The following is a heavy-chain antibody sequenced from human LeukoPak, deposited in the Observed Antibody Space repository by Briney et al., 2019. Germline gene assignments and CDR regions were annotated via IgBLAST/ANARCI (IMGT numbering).Heavy chain of an antibody. CDR2: ITGSGASN. CDR1: GFTFSSYA. CDR3: AKGGSSWYYFDY. J-gene: IGHJ4*02. V-gene: IGHV3-23*01. D-gene: IGHD6-13*01. Sequence: PGGSLRLSCAASGFTFSSYAMSWVRQAPGKGLEWVSAITGSGASNYYAASVTDRFTISRDNSKNTLYLQMNSLRAEDTAVYYCAKGGSSWYYFDYWGQGTLVTASS.